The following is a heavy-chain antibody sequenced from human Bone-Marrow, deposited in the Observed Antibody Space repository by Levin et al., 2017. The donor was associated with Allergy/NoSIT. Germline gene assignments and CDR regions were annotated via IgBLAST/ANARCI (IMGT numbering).Heavy chain of an antibody. D-gene: IGHD6-19*01. CDR3: ATVPYNSGWHGD. Sequence: PGGSLRHSCAASGFAFSNDWMGWVRQAPGKGLEWVANINQGGSVKHYLDSVKGRFTISRDNGKNSLFLEMNYLRVDDTAVYYCATVPYNSGWHGDWGQGTLVTVSS. CDR1: GFAFSNDW. V-gene: IGHV3-7*02. J-gene: IGHJ4*02. CDR2: INQGGSVK.